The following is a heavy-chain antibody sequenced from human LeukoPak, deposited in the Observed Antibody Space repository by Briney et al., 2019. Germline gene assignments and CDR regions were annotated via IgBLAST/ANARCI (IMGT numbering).Heavy chain of an antibody. D-gene: IGHD3-3*01. V-gene: IGHV4-59*01. CDR3: ARSVIDDFWSGYSTYYFDY. CDR2: IYYSGST. CDR1: GGSISSYY. J-gene: IGHJ4*02. Sequence: SETLSLTCTVSGGSISSYYWSWIRQPPGKGLEWIGYIYYSGSTNYNPSLKSRVTISVDTSENQFSLKLSSVTAADTAVYYCARSVIDDFWSGYSTYYFDYWGQGTLVTVSS.